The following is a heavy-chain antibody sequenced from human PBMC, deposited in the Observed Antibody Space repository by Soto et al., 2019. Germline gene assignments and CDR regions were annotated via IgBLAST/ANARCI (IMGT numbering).Heavy chain of an antibody. V-gene: IGHV4-34*01. D-gene: IGHD3-9*01. Sequence: SETLSLTCAVYGGSFSGYYWSWIRQPPGKGLEWIGEINHSGSTNYNPSLKSRVTISVDTSKNQFSLKLSSVTAADTAVYYCARRARPSRPIDYWGQGTLVTVSS. J-gene: IGHJ4*02. CDR3: ARRARPSRPIDY. CDR1: GGSFSGYY. CDR2: INHSGST.